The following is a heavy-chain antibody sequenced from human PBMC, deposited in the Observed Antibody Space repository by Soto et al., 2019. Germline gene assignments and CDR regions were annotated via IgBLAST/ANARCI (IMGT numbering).Heavy chain of an antibody. CDR3: ARDLRSHSSWYVFVGRGFDY. V-gene: IGHV1-69*13. CDR2: IIPIFGTA. J-gene: IGHJ4*02. Sequence: SLKVYCKAAGGTFSSYAIICVRHSHGQGLEWMGGIIPIFGTANYAQKFQGRVTITADESTSTVYMELSSLRSEDTAVYYCARDLRSHSSWYVFVGRGFDYWGQGTLVTVSS. CDR1: GGTFSSYA. D-gene: IGHD6-13*01.